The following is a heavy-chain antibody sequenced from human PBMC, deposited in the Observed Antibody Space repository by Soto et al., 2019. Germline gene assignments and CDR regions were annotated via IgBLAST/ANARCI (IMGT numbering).Heavy chain of an antibody. D-gene: IGHD3-22*01. CDR3: AGGGSIVVATRRLMDV. CDR2: INYNGNT. Sequence: SETLSLTCTVSGASISSHYGSWIRQAPGKGLEWIANINYNGNTNYNPSLKSRVTISVDTSKNQFSLTVISVTAADTAVYYCAGGGSIVVATRRLMDVWGRGTTVTVSS. V-gene: IGHV4-59*08. CDR1: GASISSHY. J-gene: IGHJ6*03.